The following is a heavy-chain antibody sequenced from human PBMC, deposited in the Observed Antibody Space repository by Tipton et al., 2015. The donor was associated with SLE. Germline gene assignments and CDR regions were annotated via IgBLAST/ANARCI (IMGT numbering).Heavy chain of an antibody. Sequence: SLRLSCAASGFTFSTYWMSWVRQAPGKGLEWVATIKPDGSQKYYVDSVKGRFTMSRDNAKNSLDLQMNSLRAEDTAVYYCARDGRVFVVPSVWGQGTTVTVSS. CDR1: GFTFSTYW. CDR2: IKPDGSQK. D-gene: IGHD3-16*02. CDR3: ARDGRVFVVPSV. J-gene: IGHJ6*02. V-gene: IGHV3-7*01.